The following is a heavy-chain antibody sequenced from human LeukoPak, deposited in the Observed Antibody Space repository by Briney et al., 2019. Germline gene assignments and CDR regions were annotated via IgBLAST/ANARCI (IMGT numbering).Heavy chain of an antibody. CDR2: ISSSSSHI. V-gene: IGHV3-21*01. J-gene: IGHJ6*02. CDR3: ARVRLCNTNCYRYYYGMDV. D-gene: IGHD2-2*01. Sequence: PGGSLRLSCAASGFTFSSYTMNWVRQAPGKGLEWVSSISSSSSHIYYADSVKGRFTISRDNAKNSLYLQMNSLRAEDTAVYYCARVRLCNTNCYRYYYGMDVWGQGTTVTVSS. CDR1: GFTFSSYT.